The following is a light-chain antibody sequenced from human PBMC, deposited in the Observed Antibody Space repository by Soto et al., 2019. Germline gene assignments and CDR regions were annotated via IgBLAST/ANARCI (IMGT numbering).Light chain of an antibody. J-gene: IGKJ5*01. Sequence: DIQMTQSPSSVSPSVGDRVTITCPASQGVSTWLAWYQQKPGKAPNILIYTASSLQSGVPSRFRGSGSGTDFTLTINGLQPEDFATYYCQQAASFPITFGQGTRLEIK. CDR1: QGVSTW. V-gene: IGKV1-12*01. CDR3: QQAASFPIT. CDR2: TAS.